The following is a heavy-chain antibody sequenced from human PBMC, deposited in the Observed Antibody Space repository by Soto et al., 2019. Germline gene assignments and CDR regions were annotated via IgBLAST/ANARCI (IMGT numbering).Heavy chain of an antibody. V-gene: IGHV1-2*04. CDR1: GYTFTGYY. J-gene: IGHJ3*02. CDR2: INPNSGGT. Sequence: QVQLVQSGAEVKKPGASVKVSCKASGYTFTGYYMHWVRQAPGQGLEWMGWINPNSGGTNYAQKFQGWVTMTRDTSISTAYMELGRLRSDDTAVYYCASSSSRPTVTTTSHAFDIWGQGTMVTVSS. D-gene: IGHD4-17*01. CDR3: ASSSSRPTVTTTSHAFDI.